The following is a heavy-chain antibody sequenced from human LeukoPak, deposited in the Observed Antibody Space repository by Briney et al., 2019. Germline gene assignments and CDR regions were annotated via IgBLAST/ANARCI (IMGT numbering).Heavy chain of an antibody. CDR3: ARQALLQGSATYFDY. CDR2: IYHSGST. Sequence: PSETLSLTCAVSGYSISSGYYWGWIRQPPGKGLEYIGSIYHSGSTYYNPSLKSRVTISVDTSTTQFSLKLSSVTAADTAVYYCARQALLQGSATYFDYWGQGTLVTVSS. J-gene: IGHJ4*02. CDR1: GYSISSGYY. V-gene: IGHV4-38-2*01. D-gene: IGHD2-15*01.